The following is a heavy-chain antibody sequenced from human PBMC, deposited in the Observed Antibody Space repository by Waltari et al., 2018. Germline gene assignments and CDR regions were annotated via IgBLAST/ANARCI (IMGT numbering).Heavy chain of an antibody. CDR3: ARSSGWYGDAFDI. V-gene: IGHV3-7*04. CDR1: GFTFSSYW. CDR2: IKQDGSEK. Sequence: EVQLVESGGGLVQPGGSLRLSCAASGFTFSSYWMSWLRQAPGKGLEWVANIKQDGSEKYYVDSVKGRFTISRDNAKNSLYLQMNSLRAEDTAVYYCARSSGWYGDAFDIWGQGTMVTVSS. D-gene: IGHD6-19*01. J-gene: IGHJ3*02.